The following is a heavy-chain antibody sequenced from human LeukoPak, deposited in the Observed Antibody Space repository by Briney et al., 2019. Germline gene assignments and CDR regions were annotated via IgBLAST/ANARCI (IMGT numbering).Heavy chain of an antibody. Sequence: ASVKVSCKASGYTFTSYGISWVRQAPGQGLEWMGWICAYNGNTNYAQKLQGRVTMTTDTSTSTAYMELRSLRSDDTAVYYCARGGFPQEIPAAVHDYWGQGTLVTVSS. CDR1: GYTFTSYG. J-gene: IGHJ4*02. CDR3: ARGGFPQEIPAAVHDY. CDR2: ICAYNGNT. V-gene: IGHV1-18*01. D-gene: IGHD2-2*01.